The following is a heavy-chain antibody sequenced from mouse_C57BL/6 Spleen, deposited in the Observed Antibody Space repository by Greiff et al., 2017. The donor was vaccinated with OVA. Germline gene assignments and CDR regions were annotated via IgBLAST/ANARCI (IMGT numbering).Heavy chain of an antibody. Sequence: QVQLQQPGAELVKPGASVKLSCKASGYTFTSYWMHWVKQRPGQGLEWIGMIHPNSGSTNYNEKFKSKATLTVDKSSSTAYMQLSSLTSEDSAVYYCARITTGPAYCEVWGTGTTVTVSS. D-gene: IGHD1-1*01. J-gene: IGHJ1*03. CDR1: GYTFTSYW. CDR3: ARITTGPAYCEV. V-gene: IGHV1-64*01. CDR2: IHPNSGST.